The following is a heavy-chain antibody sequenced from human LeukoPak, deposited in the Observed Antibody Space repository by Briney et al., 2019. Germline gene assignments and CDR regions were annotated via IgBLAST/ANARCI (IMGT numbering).Heavy chain of an antibody. J-gene: IGHJ3*02. CDR2: IYYSGST. CDR3: ARDPDGGYPDAFDI. V-gene: IGHV4-39*07. D-gene: IGHD4-23*01. Sequence: PSETLSLTCTGSGGSISSSSYYWGWIRQPPGKGLEWIGSIYYSGSTYYNPSLKSRVTISVDTSKNQFSLKLSSVTAADTAVYYCARDPDGGYPDAFDIWSQGTMVTVSS. CDR1: GGSISSSSYY.